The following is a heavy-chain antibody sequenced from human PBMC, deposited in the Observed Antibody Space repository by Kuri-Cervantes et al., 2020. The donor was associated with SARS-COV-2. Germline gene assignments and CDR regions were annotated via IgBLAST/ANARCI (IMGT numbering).Heavy chain of an antibody. CDR1: GFTFSSYA. Sequence: GESLKISCASSGFTFSSYAMSWVRQAPGKGLEWVSAISGSGGSTYYADSVKGRFTISRDNSKNTLYLQMSSLRAEDTAVYYCAKTGPYSSGSRNDAFDIWGQGTMVTVSS. D-gene: IGHD3-22*01. V-gene: IGHV3-23*01. CDR3: AKTGPYSSGSRNDAFDI. J-gene: IGHJ3*02. CDR2: ISGSGGST.